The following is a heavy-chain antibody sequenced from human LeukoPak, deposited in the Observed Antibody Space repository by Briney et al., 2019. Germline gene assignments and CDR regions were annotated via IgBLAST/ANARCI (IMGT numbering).Heavy chain of an antibody. D-gene: IGHD2-15*01. Sequence: ASVKVSCKASGYTFTSYGISWVRQAPGQGLEWMGWISAYNGNTNYAQKLQGRVTMTTDTSTSTAYMELRSLRSGDTAAYYCASLNCSGGSCILDYWGQGTLVTVSS. V-gene: IGHV1-18*01. CDR3: ASLNCSGGSCILDY. CDR1: GYTFTSYG. J-gene: IGHJ4*02. CDR2: ISAYNGNT.